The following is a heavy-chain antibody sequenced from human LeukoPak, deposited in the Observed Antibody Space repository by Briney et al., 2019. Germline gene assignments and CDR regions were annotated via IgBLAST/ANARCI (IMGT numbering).Heavy chain of an antibody. D-gene: IGHD6-19*01. V-gene: IGHV3-13*01. CDR1: GFTFSSYS. CDR3: ARAAGAVAGRPERFWYYYYGMDV. CDR2: IGTAGDT. J-gene: IGHJ6*02. Sequence: PGGSLRLSCVASGFTFSSYSINWVRQAPGKGLEWVSAIGTAGDTYYPGSVKGRFTISRENAKNSLYLQMNSLRAGDTAVYYCARAAGAVAGRPERFWYYYYGMDVWGQGTTVTVSS.